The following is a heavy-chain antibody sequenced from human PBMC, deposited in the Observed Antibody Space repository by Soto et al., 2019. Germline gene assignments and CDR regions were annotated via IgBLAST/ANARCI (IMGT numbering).Heavy chain of an antibody. CDR3: ARGVILWFGELPRRGGYHYYMDV. Sequence: QVQLQQWGAGLLKPSETLSLTCAVYGGSFSGYQWSWIRQTPGKGLEWIGEINDSGNINYNPSLKSGATIFLDAPKKQISLKLSSVTAADSAVYYCARGVILWFGELPRRGGYHYYMDVWGKGTTVTVSS. D-gene: IGHD3-10*01. J-gene: IGHJ6*03. V-gene: IGHV4-34*01. CDR1: GGSFSGYQ. CDR2: INDSGNI.